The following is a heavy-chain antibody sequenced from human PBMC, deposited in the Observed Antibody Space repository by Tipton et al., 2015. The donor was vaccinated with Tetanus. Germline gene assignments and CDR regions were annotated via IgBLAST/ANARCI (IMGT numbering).Heavy chain of an antibody. CDR1: GDSVVSESRL. J-gene: IGHJ3*01. CDR3: AGPKIKWGFYVFAF. V-gene: IGHV4-39*01. CDR2: IYASGST. D-gene: IGHD3/OR15-3a*01. Sequence: TLSLTCNVSGDSVVSESRLWGWIRQPPGKGLEWVGNIYASGSTFYNPALEGRATISIDTSKNQISLTLRSVSAADTSVYYCAGPKIKWGFYVFAFGGQGTMVTVPS.